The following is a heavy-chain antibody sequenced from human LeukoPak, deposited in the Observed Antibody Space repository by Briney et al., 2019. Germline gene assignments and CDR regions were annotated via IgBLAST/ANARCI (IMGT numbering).Heavy chain of an antibody. V-gene: IGHV3-48*04. CDR3: AKDYKVSSGGIAAGGYYYYGMDV. J-gene: IGHJ6*02. Sequence: GGSLRLSCAVSGFTFSSYSMNWVRQAPGKGLEWVSYISSSSSTIYYADSVKGRFTISRDNAKNSLYLQMNSLRAEDTALYYCAKDYKVSSGGIAAGGYYYYGMDVWGQGTTVTVSS. D-gene: IGHD6-13*01. CDR2: ISSSSSTI. CDR1: GFTFSSYS.